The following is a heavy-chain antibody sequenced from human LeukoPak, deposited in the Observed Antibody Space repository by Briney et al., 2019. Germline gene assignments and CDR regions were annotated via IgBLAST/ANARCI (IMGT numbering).Heavy chain of an antibody. D-gene: IGHD5-24*01. V-gene: IGHV4-39*02. CDR3: AREGWGYNEGRGSFDY. CDR1: GGSISSRSHH. Sequence: SETLSLTCTVSGGSISSRSHHWGWIRQPPGKGLEWIGNIYYSGSTFYNPSLKSRVTISVDTSQEQFSLKLSSVTAADTAVYYCAREGWGYNEGRGSFDYWGQGTLVTVSS. J-gene: IGHJ4*02. CDR2: IYYSGST.